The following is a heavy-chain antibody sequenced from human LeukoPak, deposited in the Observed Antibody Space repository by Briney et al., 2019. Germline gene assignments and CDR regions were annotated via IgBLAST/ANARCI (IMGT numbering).Heavy chain of an antibody. CDR2: ISAYNGNT. D-gene: IGHD3-3*01. CDR3: ASATRFLERLRFDY. V-gene: IGHV1-18*01. Sequence: ASVKVSCKASGYTFTSYGISWVRQAPGQGLEWMGWISAYNGNTNYAQKLQGRVTMTTDTSTSTAYMELRSLRSDDTAVYYCASATRFLERLRFDYWGQGTLVTVSS. J-gene: IGHJ4*02. CDR1: GYTFTSYG.